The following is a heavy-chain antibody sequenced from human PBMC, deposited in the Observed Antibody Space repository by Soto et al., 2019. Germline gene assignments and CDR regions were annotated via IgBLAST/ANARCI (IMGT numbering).Heavy chain of an antibody. D-gene: IGHD5-12*01. CDR2: INHSGST. J-gene: IGHJ5*02. CDR1: GGSFSRYY. Sequence: SETLSLTCDVYGGSFSRYYWNWIRQPPGKGLEWLGEINHSGSTNYNPSLESRVNISLDTSKTQFSLKLTSVTAADTAVYYCARGEGRLVGTWFDPWGQGTLVTVSS. CDR3: ARGEGRLVGTWFDP. V-gene: IGHV4-34*01.